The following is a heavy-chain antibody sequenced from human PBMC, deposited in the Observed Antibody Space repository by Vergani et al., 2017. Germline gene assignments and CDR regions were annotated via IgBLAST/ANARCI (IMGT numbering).Heavy chain of an antibody. CDR1: GFTFSSYE. V-gene: IGHV3-48*03. CDR3: ARDLTNHRKRPFVEFKTDKDDY. CDR2: ISSSGSTI. D-gene: IGHD3-10*01. J-gene: IGHJ4*02. Sequence: EVQLVESGGGLVQPGGSLRLSCAASGFTFSSYEMNWVRQAPGKGLEWVSYISSSGSTIYYADSVKGRFTISRDNAKNSLYLQMNSLRAEDTAVYYCARDLTNHRKRPFVEFKTDKDDYWGQGTLVTVSS.